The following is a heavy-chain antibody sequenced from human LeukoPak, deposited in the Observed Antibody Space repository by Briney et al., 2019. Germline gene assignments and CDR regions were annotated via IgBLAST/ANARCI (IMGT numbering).Heavy chain of an antibody. J-gene: IGHJ6*03. V-gene: IGHV3-33*06. CDR3: PKDLYSSGWYPHYYYMDV. CDR1: GFAFSSYG. D-gene: IGHD6-19*01. CDR2: IWYDGSNK. Sequence: PGGSLRLSCAASGFAFSSYGMHWVRQAPGKGLEWVAVIWYDGSNKYYADSVKGRFTISRDNSKNTLYLQMNSLRAEDTAVYYCPKDLYSSGWYPHYYYMDVWGKGTTVTVSS.